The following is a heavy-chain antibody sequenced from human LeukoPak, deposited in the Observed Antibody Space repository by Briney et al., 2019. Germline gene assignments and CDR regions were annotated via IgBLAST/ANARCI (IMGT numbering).Heavy chain of an antibody. CDR3: ARVLRDYGSGSYLFDY. CDR1: GGSISSYY. V-gene: IGHV4-59*08. CDR2: IYYSGST. Sequence: SETLSLTCTVSGGSISSYYWSWIRQPPGKGLEWIGYIYYSGSTNYNPSLKSRVTISVDTSKNQFSLKLSSVTAADTAVYYCARVLRDYGSGSYLFDYWGQGTLVTVPS. D-gene: IGHD3-10*01. J-gene: IGHJ4*02.